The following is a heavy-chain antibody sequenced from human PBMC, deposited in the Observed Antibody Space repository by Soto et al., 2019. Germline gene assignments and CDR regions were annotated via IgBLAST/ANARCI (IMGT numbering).Heavy chain of an antibody. CDR1: GGSFSGYY. D-gene: IGHD3-3*01. V-gene: IGHV4-34*01. CDR2: INHSGST. Sequence: SETLSLTCAVYGGSFSGYYWSWIRQPPGKGLEWIGEINHSGSTNYNPSLESRVTISVDTSKNQFSLKLSSVTAADTAVYYCARERLSITIFGGGYYYYGMDVWGQGTTVTVSS. CDR3: ARERLSITIFGGGYYYYGMDV. J-gene: IGHJ6*02.